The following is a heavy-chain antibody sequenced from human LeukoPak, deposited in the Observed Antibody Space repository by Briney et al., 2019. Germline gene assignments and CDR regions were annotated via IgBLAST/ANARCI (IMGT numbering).Heavy chain of an antibody. CDR2: IYNSGST. D-gene: IGHD5-24*01. CDR1: GGSISSGNYY. V-gene: IGHV4-61*02. J-gene: IGHJ4*02. CDR3: SRDHYVASAVEIV. Sequence: SQTLSLTCTVSGGSISSGNYYWSWIRQPAGKGLEWIGRIYNSGSTNYNPSLKSRVTISVDTSKNQFSLKLSSVTAAATAVDYCSRDHYVASAVEIVWGQGTLVTVSS.